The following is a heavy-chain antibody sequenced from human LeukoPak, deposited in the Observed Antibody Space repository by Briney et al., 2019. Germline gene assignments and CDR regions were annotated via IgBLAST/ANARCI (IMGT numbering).Heavy chain of an antibody. CDR3: AKDFGSGTLGSGTGWFYFDS. J-gene: IGHJ4*02. D-gene: IGHD6-19*01. Sequence: GRSLRLSCAASQFTFDDHAMHWVRQGPGKGLEWVSGISWDSINIAYADSVKGRFTISRDNAKDSLYLQMDILRPEDTAFYYCAKDFGSGTLGSGTGWFYFDSWGQGTLVTVSS. CDR1: QFTFDDHA. CDR2: ISWDSINI. V-gene: IGHV3-9*01.